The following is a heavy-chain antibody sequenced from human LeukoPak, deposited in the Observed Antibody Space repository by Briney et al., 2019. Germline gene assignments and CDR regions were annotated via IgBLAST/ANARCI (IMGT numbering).Heavy chain of an antibody. J-gene: IGHJ6*02. CDR2: IIPIFGTA. Sequence: PVKVSCKASGGTFSSYAISWVRQAPGQGLEWMGGIIPIFGTANYVQKFQGRVTITADESTSTAYMELSSLRSEDTAVYYCARTVTTPYNYYYGMDVWGQGTTVIVSS. CDR1: GGTFSSYA. V-gene: IGHV1-69*13. CDR3: ARTVTTPYNYYYGMDV. D-gene: IGHD4-17*01.